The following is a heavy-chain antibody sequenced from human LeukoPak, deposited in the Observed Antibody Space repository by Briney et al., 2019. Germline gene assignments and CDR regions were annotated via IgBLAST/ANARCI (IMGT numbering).Heavy chain of an antibody. CDR3: ARDRSYQLLPDAFDM. J-gene: IGHJ3*02. CDR1: GFTFSSYS. V-gene: IGHV3-21*01. D-gene: IGHD2-2*01. Sequence: GGSLRLSCAASGFTFSSYSMNWVRHAPGKGLEWVPSISSSSSYIYYADAVKGRFTISRDNAKNSLYLQMNSLRAEDTAVYYCARDRSYQLLPDAFDMWGQGTMVTVSS. CDR2: ISSSSSYI.